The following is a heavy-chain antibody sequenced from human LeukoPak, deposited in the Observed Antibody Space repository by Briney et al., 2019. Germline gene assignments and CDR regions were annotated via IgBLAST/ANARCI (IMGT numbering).Heavy chain of an antibody. Sequence: GGSLRLSCAISGFPLSNYEMHWARQAPGKGLECVAYIGEMSDTYYADSVRGRFTISRDNAKNSVYLQMNSLRAEDTAVYHCARVPSSMWSPGSFANNKWGLGTLVTVAS. CDR2: IGEMSDT. CDR1: GFPLSNYE. CDR3: ARVPSSMWSPGSFANNK. V-gene: IGHV3-48*03. D-gene: IGHD3-16*01. J-gene: IGHJ4*02.